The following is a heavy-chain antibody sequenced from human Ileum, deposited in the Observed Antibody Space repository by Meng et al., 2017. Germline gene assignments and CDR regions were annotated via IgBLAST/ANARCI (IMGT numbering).Heavy chain of an antibody. J-gene: IGHJ4*02. CDR1: GFTFSSYA. D-gene: IGHD1-14*01. V-gene: IGHV3-23*01. Sequence: GESLKISCVASGFTFSSYAMSWVRQAPGKGLGWVSGINSGGDVTYYADSVKGRFTISRDNSKNTLYLQMNSLRVEDTAVYFCANGNSPDYWGQGTLVTVAS. CDR2: INSGGDVT. CDR3: ANGNSPDY.